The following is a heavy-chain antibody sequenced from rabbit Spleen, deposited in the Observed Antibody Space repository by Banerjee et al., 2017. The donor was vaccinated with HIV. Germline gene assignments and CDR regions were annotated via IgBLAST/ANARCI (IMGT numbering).Heavy chain of an antibody. CDR3: AREGAGSVISFDL. CDR1: GVSFSGDSY. D-gene: IGHD4-2*01. V-gene: IGHV1S40*01. Sequence: EESGGDLVKPGASLTLTCIASGVSFSGDSYMCWVRQAPGKGLEWIACINIVTGKSVYASWAEGRFIMSRTSSTTVTLQMTSLTAADTATYFCAREGAGSVISFDLWGPGTLVTVS. CDR2: INIVTGKS. J-gene: IGHJ4*01.